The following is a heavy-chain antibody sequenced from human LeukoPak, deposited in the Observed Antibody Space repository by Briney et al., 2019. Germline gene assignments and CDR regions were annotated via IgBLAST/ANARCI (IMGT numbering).Heavy chain of an antibody. CDR2: IYSGGST. D-gene: IGHD3-22*01. CDR3: ARDLDYYDSSGYRFSDY. CDR1: GFTVSSNY. J-gene: IGHJ4*02. V-gene: IGHV3-66*01. Sequence: GGSLRLSCAASGFTVSSNYMSWVRQAPGKGLEWVSVIYSGGSTYYADSVKGRFTISRDNSKNTLYLQMNSLRAEDTAVYYCARDLDYYDSSGYRFSDYWGQGTPVTVSS.